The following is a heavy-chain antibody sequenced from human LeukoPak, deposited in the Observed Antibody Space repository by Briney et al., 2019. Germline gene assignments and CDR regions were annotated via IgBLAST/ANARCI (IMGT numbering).Heavy chain of an antibody. CDR2: ISWDGGST. CDR3: AKETDYGDYMFGY. V-gene: IGHV3-43*02. J-gene: IGHJ4*02. CDR1: GFTFSSYA. D-gene: IGHD4-17*01. Sequence: GGSLRLSCAASGFTFSSYAMSWVRQAPGKGLEWVSLISWDGGSTYYADSVKGRFTISRDNSKNSLYLQMNSLRTEDTALYYCAKETDYGDYMFGYWGQGTLVTVSS.